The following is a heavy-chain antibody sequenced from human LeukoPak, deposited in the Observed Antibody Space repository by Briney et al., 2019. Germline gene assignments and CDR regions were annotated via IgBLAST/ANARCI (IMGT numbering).Heavy chain of an antibody. J-gene: IGHJ4*02. D-gene: IGHD2-21*02. V-gene: IGHV1-2*02. CDR3: AIYGCGGDCYYFDY. CDR2: INPNSGGT. CDR1: GYTFTGYY. Sequence: ASVKVSCKASGYTFTGYYMHWVRQAPGQGLEWMGWINPNSGGTNYAQKFQGRVTMTRDTSISTAYMKLSRLRSDDTAVYYCAIYGCGGDCYYFDYWGQETLVTVSS.